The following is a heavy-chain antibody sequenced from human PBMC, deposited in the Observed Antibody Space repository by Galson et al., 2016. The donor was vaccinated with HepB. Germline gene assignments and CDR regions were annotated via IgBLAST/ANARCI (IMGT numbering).Heavy chain of an antibody. J-gene: IGHJ4*02. CDR2: IGSSSVYK. D-gene: IGHD6-19*01. CDR1: GFTFNKYN. CDR3: AKDRPKKGAVADIFDY. Sequence: SLRLSCATSGFTFNKYNINWVRQAPGKGLEWISSIGSSSVYKYYEDSVKGRFTISRDSAKNSLYLQMNSLRVEDTAVYYCAKDRPKKGAVADIFDYWGQGTLVTVSS. V-gene: IGHV3-21*04.